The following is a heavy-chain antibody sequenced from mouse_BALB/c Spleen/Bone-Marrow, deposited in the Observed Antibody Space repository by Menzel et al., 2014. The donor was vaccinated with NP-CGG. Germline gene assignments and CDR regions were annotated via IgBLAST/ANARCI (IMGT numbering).Heavy chain of an antibody. V-gene: IGHV1-7*01. CDR2: INPSTGYT. CDR3: ARSYYSGRDY. D-gene: IGHD1-1*01. J-gene: IGHJ2*01. Sequence: QVHVKQSGAELAKPGASVKMSCKASGYTFTNYWMHWVKQRPGQGLEWIGYINPSTGYTEYNQKFKDKATLTADKSSSSADMQRRSLTSYASAFYSCARSYYSGRDYWGQGTTLTVSS. CDR1: GYTFTNYW.